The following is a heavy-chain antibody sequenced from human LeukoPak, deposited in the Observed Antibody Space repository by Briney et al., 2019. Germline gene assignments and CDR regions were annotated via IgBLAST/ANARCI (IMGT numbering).Heavy chain of an antibody. J-gene: IGHJ4*02. CDR1: GGSFSGYY. Sequence: KSSETLSLTCAVYGGSFSGYYWSWIRQPPGKGLEWIGEINHSGSTNYNPSLKSRVTISVDTSKNQFSLKLSSVTAADTAVYYCAIGADTYYDFWSGYHYYWGQGTLVTVSS. V-gene: IGHV4-34*01. CDR3: AIGADTYYDFWSGYHYY. CDR2: INHSGST. D-gene: IGHD3-3*01.